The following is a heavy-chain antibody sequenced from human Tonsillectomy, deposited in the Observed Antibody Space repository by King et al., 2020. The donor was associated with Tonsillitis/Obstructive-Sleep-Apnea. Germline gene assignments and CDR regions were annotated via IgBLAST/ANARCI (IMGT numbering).Heavy chain of an antibody. D-gene: IGHD3-16*02. V-gene: IGHV1-18*01. CDR1: GYTITSYG. Sequence: QLVQSGAEVKKPGASVKVSCKASGYTITSYGISWVRQAPGQGLEWMGWISGYNGNTNYAQKLQGRVTMTTDTSTNTAYMELRSLRSNDTAVYYYARVPCFGGLSASANIGYRGQGTLVTVSS. J-gene: IGHJ4*02. CDR2: ISGYNGNT. CDR3: ARVPCFGGLSASANIGY.